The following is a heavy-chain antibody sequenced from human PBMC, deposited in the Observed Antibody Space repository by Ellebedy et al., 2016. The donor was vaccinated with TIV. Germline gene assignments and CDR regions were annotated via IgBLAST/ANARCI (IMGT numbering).Heavy chain of an antibody. J-gene: IGHJ4*02. CDR2: ILSSDMTT. CDR3: TKGAWLDD. V-gene: IGHV3-23*01. D-gene: IGHD1-26*01. Sequence: GESLKISXAASGFPFSTYDMSWVRQAPGKGLEWVSVILSSDMTTHYADSVKGRFTVFRDNSKNTLYLQMNSLRVDDTAMYYCTKGAWLDDWGPGTLVTVSS. CDR1: GFPFSTYD.